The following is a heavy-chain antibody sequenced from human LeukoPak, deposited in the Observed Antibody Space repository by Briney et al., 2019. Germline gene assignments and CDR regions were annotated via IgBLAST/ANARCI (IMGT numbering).Heavy chain of an antibody. Sequence: TGGSPRLSCAASGFTFSNFWMSWVRQAPGKGLEWVANIKQDGFEKYYVDSVRGRFTISRDNAKNSLSLQMNSLRAEDTAVYYCARDGCTSTTCSTLGGFSSWGQGTLVTVSS. V-gene: IGHV3-7*01. CDR3: ARDGCTSTTCSTLGGFSS. J-gene: IGHJ5*02. D-gene: IGHD2-2*01. CDR1: GFTFSNFW. CDR2: IKQDGFEK.